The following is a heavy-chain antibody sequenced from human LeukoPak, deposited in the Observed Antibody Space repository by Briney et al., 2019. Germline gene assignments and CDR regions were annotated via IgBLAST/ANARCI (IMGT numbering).Heavy chain of an antibody. CDR3: ARLSYSGFDY. V-gene: IGHV3-48*04. CDR2: ISSSSSTI. CDR1: GFTFSSYS. J-gene: IGHJ4*02. D-gene: IGHD4-11*01. Sequence: GGSLRLSCAASGFTFSSYSMNWVRQAPGKGLEWVSYISSSSSTIYYADSVKGRFTISRDNAKNSLYLQMNSLRAEDTAVYYCARLSYSGFDYWGQGTLVTVSS.